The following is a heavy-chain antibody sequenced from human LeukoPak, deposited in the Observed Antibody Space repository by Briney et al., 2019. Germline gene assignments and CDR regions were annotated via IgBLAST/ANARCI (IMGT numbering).Heavy chain of an antibody. D-gene: IGHD6-13*01. Sequence: SETLCLTCTVSGGSISSYYWSWIRQPPGKGLEWIGYIYYSGSTNYNPSLKSRVTISVDTSKNQFSLKLSSVTAADTAVYYCARGGRIAAAPYGWFDPWGQGTLVTVSS. CDR2: IYYSGST. CDR1: GGSISSYY. CDR3: ARGGRIAAAPYGWFDP. J-gene: IGHJ5*02. V-gene: IGHV4-59*01.